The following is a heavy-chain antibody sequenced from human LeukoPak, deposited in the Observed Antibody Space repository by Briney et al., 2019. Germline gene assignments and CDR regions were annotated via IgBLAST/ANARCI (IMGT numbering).Heavy chain of an antibody. CDR1: GYTFTSYD. CDR3: ARGMANYYDSSGYYLDYCYGMDV. J-gene: IGHJ6*02. Sequence: GASVKVSCKASGYTFTSYDINWVRQATGQGLEWMGWMNPNSGNTVYAQKFQGRVTMTRDTSISTAYMELSSLRSEDTAVYYCARGMANYYDSSGYYLDYCYGMDVWGQGTTVTVSS. CDR2: MNPNSGNT. D-gene: IGHD3-22*01. V-gene: IGHV1-8*01.